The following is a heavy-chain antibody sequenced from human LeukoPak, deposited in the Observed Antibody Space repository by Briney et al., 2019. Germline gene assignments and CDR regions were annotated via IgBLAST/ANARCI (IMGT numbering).Heavy chain of an antibody. V-gene: IGHV1-18*01. Sequence: ASVKVSCKASSYTFTSYGISWVRQAPGQGLEWMGWISAYNGNTNYAQKLQGRVTMTTDTSTSTAYMGLRSLRSDDTAVYYCARTFPRGYSYGHFDYWGQGTLVTVSS. CDR2: ISAYNGNT. CDR1: SYTFTSYG. J-gene: IGHJ4*02. D-gene: IGHD5-18*01. CDR3: ARTFPRGYSYGHFDY.